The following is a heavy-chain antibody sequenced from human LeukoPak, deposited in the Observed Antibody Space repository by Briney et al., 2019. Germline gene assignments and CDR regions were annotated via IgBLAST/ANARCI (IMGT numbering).Heavy chain of an antibody. CDR2: ISYDGNID. J-gene: IGHJ4*02. D-gene: IGHD4-11*01. V-gene: IGHV3-30*18. CDR3: AKGAADYQDYYFDS. Sequence: PGRSLRLSCSASGFTFKNFGMPWVRQAPGKGLEWVAVISYDGNIDYYADSVRGRLTISRDNSKKTLYLQMNSLRTEDTAVYYCAKGAADYQDYYFDSWGQGTLVTVSS. CDR1: GFTFKNFG.